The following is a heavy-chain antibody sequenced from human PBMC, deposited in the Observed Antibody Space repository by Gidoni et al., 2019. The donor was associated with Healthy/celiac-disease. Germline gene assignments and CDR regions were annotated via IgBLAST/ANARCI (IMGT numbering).Heavy chain of an antibody. CDR1: AASFSGYY. CDR3: ARGSIGDWPPFDY. Sequence: QVQLQQWGAVLLKPSEPLSLTSAVYAASFSGYYWSWIRQPPGKGLEWIGEINHSGSTNYNPSSKSRVNISVDTSKNQFSLKLSSVTAADTAVYYWARGSIGDWPPFDYWGQGTLVTVSS. CDR2: INHSGST. V-gene: IGHV4-34*01. J-gene: IGHJ4*02. D-gene: IGHD2-21*02.